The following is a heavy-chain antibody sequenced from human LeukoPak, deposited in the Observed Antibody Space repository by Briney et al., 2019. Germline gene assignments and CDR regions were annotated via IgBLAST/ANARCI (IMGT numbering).Heavy chain of an antibody. D-gene: IGHD1-26*01. CDR3: ARVIPQKWELPGKWFDP. CDR1: GYTFTSYG. V-gene: IGHV1-18*01. CDR2: ISAYNGNT. Sequence: GASVKVSCKASGYTFTSYGISWVRQAPGQGLEWMGWISAYNGNTNYAQKLQGRVTMTTDTSTSTAYMELRSLRSDDTAVYYCARVIPQKWELPGKWFDPWGQGTLVTVSS. J-gene: IGHJ5*02.